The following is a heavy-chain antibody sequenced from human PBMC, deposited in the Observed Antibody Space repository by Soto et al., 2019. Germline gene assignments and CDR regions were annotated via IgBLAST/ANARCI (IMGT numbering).Heavy chain of an antibody. D-gene: IGHD2-2*01. CDR1: GGTFSSYA. J-gene: IGHJ6*02. CDR3: ARDVIVVVPAATRNYYYYGMDV. Sequence: QVQLVQSGAEVKKPGSSVKVSCKASGGTFSSYAISWVRQAPGQGLEWMGGIIPIFGTANYAQKFQGRVTITAGESTSTAYMELSRLRSEDTGVYYCARDVIVVVPAATRNYYYYGMDVWGQGTTVTVSS. V-gene: IGHV1-69*01. CDR2: IIPIFGTA.